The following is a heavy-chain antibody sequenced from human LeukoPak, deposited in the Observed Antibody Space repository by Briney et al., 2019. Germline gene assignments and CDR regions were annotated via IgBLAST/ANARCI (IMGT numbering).Heavy chain of an antibody. J-gene: IGHJ5*01. D-gene: IGHD5-12*01. CDR1: GFRFSSYA. V-gene: IGHV3-23*01. CDR3: AKDIGAEPEDWFDS. CDR2: ITGSGDNT. Sequence: GGSLRLSCAASGFRFSSYAMTWVRQAPGKGLEWVSGITGSGDNTYYADSVKGRFTISRDNSKNTLYLQMNNLRAEDTAEYYCAKDIGAEPEDWFDSWGQGTLVTVSS.